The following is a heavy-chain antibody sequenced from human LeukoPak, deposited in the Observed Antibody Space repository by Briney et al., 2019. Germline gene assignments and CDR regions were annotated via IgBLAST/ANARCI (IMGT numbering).Heavy chain of an antibody. J-gene: IGHJ4*02. Sequence: GGSLRLSCAASGFTSSSYSMNWVRQAPGKGLEWVSSISSSSSYIYYADSVKGRFTISRDNAKNSLYLQMNSLRAEDTAVYYCAREDCSSTSCYFKFDYWGQGTLVTVSS. CDR3: AREDCSSTSCYFKFDY. V-gene: IGHV3-21*01. D-gene: IGHD2-2*01. CDR1: GFTSSSYS. CDR2: ISSSSSYI.